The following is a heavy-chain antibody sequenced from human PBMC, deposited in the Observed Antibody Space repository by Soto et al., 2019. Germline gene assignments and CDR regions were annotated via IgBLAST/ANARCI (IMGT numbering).Heavy chain of an antibody. Sequence: GGSLRLSCAASGFTFSSYAMSWVRQAPGKGLEWVSAISGSGGSTYYADSVKGRFTISRDNSKNTLYLQMNSLRAEDTAVYYCAKDESGITIFGVRNWFDPWGQGTLVTVSS. D-gene: IGHD3-3*01. J-gene: IGHJ5*02. CDR1: GFTFSSYA. CDR3: AKDESGITIFGVRNWFDP. V-gene: IGHV3-23*01. CDR2: ISGSGGST.